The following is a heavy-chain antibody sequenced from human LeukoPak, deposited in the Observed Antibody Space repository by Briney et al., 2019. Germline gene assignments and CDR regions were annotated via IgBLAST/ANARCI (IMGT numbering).Heavy chain of an antibody. CDR2: INPSGGST. Sequence: GASVKVSCKASGYTFTSYYMHWVRQAPGQGLEWMGIINPSGGSTSYAQKFQGRVTMTRDTSTSTVYMELSSLRSEDTAVYYCAILTHDYDQIDNWGQGTLVTVSS. V-gene: IGHV1-46*01. J-gene: IGHJ4*02. D-gene: IGHD4-17*01. CDR1: GYTFTSYY. CDR3: AILTHDYDQIDN.